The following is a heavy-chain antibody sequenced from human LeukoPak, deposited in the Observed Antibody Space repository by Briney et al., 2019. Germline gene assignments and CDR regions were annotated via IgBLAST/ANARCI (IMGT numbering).Heavy chain of an antibody. CDR3: ARGSAHTY. J-gene: IGHJ4*02. Sequence: SETLSLTCAVYGGSFSGYYWSWIRQPPGKGLELIGEINHSGSTNYNPSLKSRVTISVDTSKNQFSLKLSSVTAADTAVYYCARGSAHTYWGQGTLVTVSS. CDR2: INHSGST. V-gene: IGHV4-34*01. CDR1: GGSFSGYY.